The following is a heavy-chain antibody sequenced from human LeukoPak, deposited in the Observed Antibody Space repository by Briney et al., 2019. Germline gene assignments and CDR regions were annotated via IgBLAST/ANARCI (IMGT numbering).Heavy chain of an antibody. Sequence: PSETLSLTCTVSGGSISSNYWSWIRQPPGKGLEWIGYIYYSGSTNYNPSLKSRVTISVDTSKNQFSLKLSSVTAADTAVYYCARGWYNWNELHYYYGMDVWGKGTTVTVSS. CDR1: GGSISSNY. J-gene: IGHJ6*04. D-gene: IGHD1-1*01. CDR2: IYYSGST. CDR3: ARGWYNWNELHYYYGMDV. V-gene: IGHV4-59*01.